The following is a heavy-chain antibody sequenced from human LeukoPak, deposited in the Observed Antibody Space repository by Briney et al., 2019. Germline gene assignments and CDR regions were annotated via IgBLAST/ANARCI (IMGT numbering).Heavy chain of an antibody. D-gene: IGHD2-8*01. CDR1: GYTFTSYY. CDR2: INPSGGST. J-gene: IGHJ4*02. Sequence: ASVKVSCNASGYTFTSYYMQWVRQAPGQGLEWMGIINPSGGSTSYAQKFQGRVTMTRDTSTSTVYMELSSLSSEDTAVYYCAREGETVLMVYAMPFDYWGQGTLVTVSS. CDR3: AREGETVLMVYAMPFDY. V-gene: IGHV1-46*03.